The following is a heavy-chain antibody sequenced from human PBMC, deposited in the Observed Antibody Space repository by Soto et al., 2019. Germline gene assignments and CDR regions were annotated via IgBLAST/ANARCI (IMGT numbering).Heavy chain of an antibody. Sequence: QVQLVESGGGVVQPGRSLRLSCAASGFTFSTYVMHWVRQAPGKGLEWVAVISYDGSNIYYADSVKGRFTISRDNSKNTMYLQMNSLRAEDTAVYYCAKERRMIVIFDAFDIWGQGTMVTVSS. CDR2: ISYDGSNI. D-gene: IGHD3-22*01. V-gene: IGHV3-30*04. CDR1: GFTFSTYV. J-gene: IGHJ3*02. CDR3: AKERRMIVIFDAFDI.